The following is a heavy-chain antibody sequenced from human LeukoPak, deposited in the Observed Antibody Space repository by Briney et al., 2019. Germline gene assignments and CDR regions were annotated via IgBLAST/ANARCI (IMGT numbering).Heavy chain of an antibody. CDR1: GYTFTSYG. Sequence: ASVKVSCKASGYTFTSYGISWVRQAPGQGVEWMGWISAYNGNTNYAQKLQGRVTMTTDTSTSTAYMELRSLRSDDTAVYYCARVPAPLWSVGYYMDVWGKGTTVTVSS. CDR2: ISAYNGNT. V-gene: IGHV1-18*01. J-gene: IGHJ6*03. CDR3: ARVPAPLWSVGYYMDV. D-gene: IGHD5-18*01.